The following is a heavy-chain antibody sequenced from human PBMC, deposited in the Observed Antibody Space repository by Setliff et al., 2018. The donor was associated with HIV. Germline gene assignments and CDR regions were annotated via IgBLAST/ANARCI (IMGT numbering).Heavy chain of an antibody. D-gene: IGHD6-6*01. CDR2: IKQDGSEK. CDR3: AKDSSSPDEMWFDY. J-gene: IGHJ4*02. CDR1: GFTFRTYW. Sequence: GGSLRLSCAASGFTFRTYWMSWVRQAPREGLEWVANIKQDGSEKYYADSVKGRLTISRDNSKNTLYLQINSLRVEDTAVYYCAKDSSSPDEMWFDYWGQGTLVTVSS. V-gene: IGHV3-7*01.